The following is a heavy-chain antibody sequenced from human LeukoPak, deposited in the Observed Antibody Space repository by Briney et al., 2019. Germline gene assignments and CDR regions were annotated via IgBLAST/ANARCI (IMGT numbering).Heavy chain of an antibody. CDR3: ARDGHELILTYYYGMDV. V-gene: IGHV1-69*05. Sequence: SVKVSCKASGGTFSSYTISWVRQAPGQGLEWMGGIIPIFGTANYAQKFQGRVTMTTDTSTSTAYMELRSLRSDDTAVYYCARDGHELILTYYYGMDVWGQGTTVTVSS. D-gene: IGHD1-26*01. CDR2: IIPIFGTA. J-gene: IGHJ6*02. CDR1: GGTFSSYT.